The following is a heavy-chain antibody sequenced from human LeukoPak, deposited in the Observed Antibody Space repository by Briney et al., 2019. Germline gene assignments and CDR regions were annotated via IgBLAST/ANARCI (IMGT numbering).Heavy chain of an antibody. CDR2: IIPIFGTA. V-gene: IGHV1-69*05. Sequence: VAPVKVSCKASGGTFSSYAISWVRQAPGQGLEWMGGIIPIFGTANYAQKFQGRVTITTDESTSTAYMELSSLRSDDTAVYYCARDVHVEQQLVPNWFDPWGQGTLVTVSS. CDR3: ARDVHVEQQLVPNWFDP. CDR1: GGTFSSYA. J-gene: IGHJ5*02. D-gene: IGHD6-13*01.